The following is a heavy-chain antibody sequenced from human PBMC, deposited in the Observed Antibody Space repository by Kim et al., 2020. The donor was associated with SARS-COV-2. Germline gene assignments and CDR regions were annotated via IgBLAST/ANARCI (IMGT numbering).Heavy chain of an antibody. D-gene: IGHD3-22*01. CDR2: IYYSGST. V-gene: IGHV4-39*07. CDR1: GGSISSSSYY. Sequence: SETLSLTCTVSGGSISSSSYYWGWIRQPPGKGLEWIGSIYYSGSTYYNPSLKSRVTISVDTSKNQFSLKLSSVTAADTAVYYCARNYYDSSGYYSLFYFDYWGQGTLVTVSS. CDR3: ARNYYDSSGYYSLFYFDY. J-gene: IGHJ4*02.